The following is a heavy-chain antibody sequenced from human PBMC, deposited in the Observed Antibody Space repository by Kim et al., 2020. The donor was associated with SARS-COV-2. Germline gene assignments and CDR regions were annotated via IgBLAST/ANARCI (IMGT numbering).Heavy chain of an antibody. CDR2: IRSKAYGGTT. CDR3: TTADDLWFGELPIPPAD. J-gene: IGHJ4*02. D-gene: IGHD3-10*01. CDR1: GFTFGDYA. Sequence: GGSLRLSCTASGFTFGDYAMSWFRQAPGKGLEWVGFIRSKAYGGTTEYAASVKGRFTISRDDSKSIAYLQMNSLKTEDTAVYYCTTADDLWFGELPIPPADWGQGTLVTVSS. V-gene: IGHV3-49*03.